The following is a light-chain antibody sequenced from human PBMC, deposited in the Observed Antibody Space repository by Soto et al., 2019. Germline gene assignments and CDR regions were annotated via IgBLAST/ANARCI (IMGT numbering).Light chain of an antibody. J-gene: IGKJ4*01. CDR1: QSISNF. Sequence: DIQMTQSPSSLSASVGDRITITCRASQSISNFLNWYQQKPGKAPKLLIYGASNLLSGVPSSFSGSASGTHFTLTITTQQREDVAQYYYQQCYGTPLSFGGGTKVDIK. V-gene: IGKV1-39*01. CDR3: QQCYGTPLS. CDR2: GAS.